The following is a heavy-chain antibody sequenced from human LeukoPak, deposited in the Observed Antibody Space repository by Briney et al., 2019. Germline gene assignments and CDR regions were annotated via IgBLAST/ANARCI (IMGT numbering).Heavy chain of an antibody. CDR1: GFTFSSYA. CDR3: ARDGDYGDYFDY. CDR2: ISYDGSNK. Sequence: GGSLRLSCAASGFTFSSYAMHWVRQAPGKGLEWVAVISYDGSNKYYADSVKGRFTISRDNSRNTLYLQMNSLRAEDTAAYYCARDGDYGDYFDYWGQGTLVTVSS. J-gene: IGHJ4*02. D-gene: IGHD4-17*01. V-gene: IGHV3-30*04.